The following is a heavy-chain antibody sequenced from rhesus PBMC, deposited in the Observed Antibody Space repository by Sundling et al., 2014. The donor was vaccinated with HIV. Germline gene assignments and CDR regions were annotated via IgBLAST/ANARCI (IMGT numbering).Heavy chain of an antibody. CDR3: ATGLRQLPD. D-gene: IGHD6-25*01. J-gene: IGHJ4*01. Sequence: QVQLLQSGPEVKKPGSSVKVSCKASGYTFTKYYMQWVRQAPGQGLEWLGRINPKTGGTDYAQRFHDRVTLTRDTSTNTTYMEISSLTSEDTAVYYCATGLRQLPDWGQGVLVTVSS. V-gene: IGHV1-138*01. CDR1: GYTFTKYY. CDR2: INPKTGGT.